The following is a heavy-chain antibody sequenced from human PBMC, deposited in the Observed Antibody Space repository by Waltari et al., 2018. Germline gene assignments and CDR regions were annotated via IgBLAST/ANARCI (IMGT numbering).Heavy chain of an antibody. CDR2: IYTSGST. D-gene: IGHD3-3*01. CDR1: GGSINSGSYY. V-gene: IGHV4-61*02. Sequence: QVQLQESGPGLVKPSQTLSLTCTVSGGSINSGSYYWSWIRQPAGKGLEWIGRIYTSGSTNYNPSLKSRVTMSVDTSKNQFSLKLSSVTAADTAVYYCARDFWSGYHMPGWFDPWGQGTLVTVSS. CDR3: ARDFWSGYHMPGWFDP. J-gene: IGHJ5*02.